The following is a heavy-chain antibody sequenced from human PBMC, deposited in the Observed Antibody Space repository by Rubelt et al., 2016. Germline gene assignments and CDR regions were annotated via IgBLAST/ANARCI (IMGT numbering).Heavy chain of an antibody. CDR2: IYYSGST. Sequence: QVQLQESGPGLVKPSETLSLTCTVSGGSISSYYWSWIRQPPGKGLEWIGYIYYSGSTNYNPSLKSRVTISVDTSKNQFSLKLSSVTAADTAVYYCASSYYYDSSGYYVDAFDIWGQGTMVTVSS. J-gene: IGHJ3*02. V-gene: IGHV4-59*08. D-gene: IGHD3-22*01. CDR3: ASSYYYDSSGYYVDAFDI. CDR1: GGSISSYY.